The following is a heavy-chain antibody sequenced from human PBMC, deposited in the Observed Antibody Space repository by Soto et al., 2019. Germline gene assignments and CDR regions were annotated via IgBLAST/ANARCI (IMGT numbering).Heavy chain of an antibody. J-gene: IGHJ4*02. D-gene: IGHD4-17*01. CDR1: GFSFTNAW. CDR3: TTDYGDSVLDY. CDR2: IKSKTDGGTT. V-gene: IGHV3-15*07. Sequence: EVQLVESGGGLVEPGGSLRLSCAASGFSFTNAWMNWVRQAPGKGLEWVGRIKSKTDGGTTDYAAPVKGRFIISRDDSKNTLFLQMNSLKTEDTALYYCTTDYGDSVLDYWGQGALVTVSS.